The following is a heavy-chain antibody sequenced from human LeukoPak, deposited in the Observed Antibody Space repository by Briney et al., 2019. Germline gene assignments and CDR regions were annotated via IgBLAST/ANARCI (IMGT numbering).Heavy chain of an antibody. CDR2: IYPGDSDT. Sequence: GKSLQISGKGSGSSFTSYWSGWVRQLPGKGLEWMGIIYPGDSDTRYSPSFQGQVTISADKSISTAYLQWSSLKASDTAMYYCARRGHGVLEFDPWGQGTLVTVSS. J-gene: IGHJ5*02. D-gene: IGHD2-8*01. CDR3: ARRGHGVLEFDP. CDR1: GSSFTSYW. V-gene: IGHV5-51*01.